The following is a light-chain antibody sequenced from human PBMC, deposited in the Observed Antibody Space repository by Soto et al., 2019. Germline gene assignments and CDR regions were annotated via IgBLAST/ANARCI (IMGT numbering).Light chain of an antibody. V-gene: IGLV2-23*01. CDR2: EGS. CDR3: CSYAGSSTYV. Sequence: QSVLTQPASVSGSPGQSITISRTGTSSDVGNYDLVSWYQQLPGKAPKFILYEGSKRPSGVSNRFSGSKSGNTASLTISGLQAEDEADYYCCSYAGSSTYVFGTGTKVTVL. CDR1: SSDVGNYDL. J-gene: IGLJ1*01.